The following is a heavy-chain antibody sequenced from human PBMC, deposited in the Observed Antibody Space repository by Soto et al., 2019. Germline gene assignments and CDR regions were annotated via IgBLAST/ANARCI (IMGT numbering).Heavy chain of an antibody. CDR2: IIPIPDIT. V-gene: IGHV1-69*08. CDR1: GGTFSTYI. Sequence: QVQLVQSGAEVKKPGSSVKVSCKAPGGTFSTYIISWVRQAPGQGLEWMGRIIPIPDITNYAQKFQGRVTITADKSTSTAYMVRSSLRAEDTAVYYCARDRITTRGDAFDLWGQGTMVTVSS. CDR3: ARDRITTRGDAFDL. J-gene: IGHJ3*01. D-gene: IGHD3-3*01.